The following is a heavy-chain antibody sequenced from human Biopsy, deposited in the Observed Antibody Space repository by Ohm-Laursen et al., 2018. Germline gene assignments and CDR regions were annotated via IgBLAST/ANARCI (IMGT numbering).Heavy chain of an antibody. CDR1: GYAFIGSY. Sequence: SVKVSCKASGYAFIGSYIHWVRQAPGQGLEWMGRINPDSGGTHYAQTFQGRVTMTRDTSTSTAYMELSSLRSEDTAIYYCARGGYDYDYWGQGTLVTVSS. V-gene: IGHV1-2*06. CDR2: INPDSGGT. J-gene: IGHJ4*02. CDR3: ARGGYDYDY. D-gene: IGHD5-12*01.